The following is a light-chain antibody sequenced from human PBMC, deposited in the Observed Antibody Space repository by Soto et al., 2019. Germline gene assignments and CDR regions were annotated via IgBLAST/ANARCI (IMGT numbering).Light chain of an antibody. CDR1: QSTTRR. V-gene: IGKV1-5*01. J-gene: IGKJ1*01. CDR3: QQYKDYSSWK. Sequence: DIQMTQSPSSLSASVGDRVIITCRASQSTTRRVAWYQQKPGKAPKVLIWDASTLHRGVPSRFSGGGSGTEFTLTINSLQPDDFGTYYCQQYKDYSSWKFGQGTKVDIK. CDR2: DAS.